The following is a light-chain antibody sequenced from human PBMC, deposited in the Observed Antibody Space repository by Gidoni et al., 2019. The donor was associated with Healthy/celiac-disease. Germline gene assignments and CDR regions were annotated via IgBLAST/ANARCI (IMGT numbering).Light chain of an antibody. Sequence: ELVLTQSPGTLSLSPGERATLSCRASRSVSSSYLAWYQQKPGQAPRLLIYGASSRTTGIPDRFSGSGSGTDFTLTISRLEPEDFAVYYCQQYGSSPCFXPXTKVDIK. V-gene: IGKV3-20*01. CDR3: QQYGSSPC. J-gene: IGKJ3*01. CDR1: RSVSSSY. CDR2: GAS.